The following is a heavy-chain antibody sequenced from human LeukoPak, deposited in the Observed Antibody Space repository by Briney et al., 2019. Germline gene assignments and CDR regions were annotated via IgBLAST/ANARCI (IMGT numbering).Heavy chain of an antibody. CDR1: GGSFSGYY. Sequence: SETLSLTCAVYGGSFSGYYWSWIRQPPGKGLEWIGEINHSGSTNYNPSLKSRVTISVDTSKNQFSLKLSSVTAADTAVYYCADVTVRGVLYYFDYWGQGTLVTVSS. J-gene: IGHJ4*02. V-gene: IGHV4-34*01. CDR3: ADVTVRGVLYYFDY. D-gene: IGHD3-10*01. CDR2: INHSGST.